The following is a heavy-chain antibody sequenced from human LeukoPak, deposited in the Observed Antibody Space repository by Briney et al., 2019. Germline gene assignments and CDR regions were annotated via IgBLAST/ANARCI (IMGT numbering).Heavy chain of an antibody. CDR1: GFNFRDCW. D-gene: IGHD6-19*01. V-gene: IGHV3-7*03. CDR2: IKSDGSAQ. CDR3: AKNNGWFHLAQ. Sequence: PGGSLRLSCAASGFNFRDCWMDWVRQAPGKGLEWVGHIKSDGSAQYYVDSVKGRFSISRDNAENAVYLQMNSLRVEDTALYYCAKNNGWFHLAQWGQGTLVTVSS. J-gene: IGHJ4*02.